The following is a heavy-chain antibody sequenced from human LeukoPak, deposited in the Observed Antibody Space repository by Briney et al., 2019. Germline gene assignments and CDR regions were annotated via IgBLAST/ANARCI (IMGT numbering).Heavy chain of an antibody. CDR3: AKVGGYYPSHWYFDL. CDR1: GYTFTSYG. V-gene: IGHV1-18*01. J-gene: IGHJ2*01. D-gene: IGHD3-22*01. CDR2: ISAYNGNT. Sequence: AAVKVSCKASGYTFTSYGISWVRQAPGQGLEWMGWISAYNGNTNYAQKLQGRVTMTTDTSTSTAYMELRRLISYDTAVDYCAKVGGYYPSHWYFDLWGRGTLVTVSS.